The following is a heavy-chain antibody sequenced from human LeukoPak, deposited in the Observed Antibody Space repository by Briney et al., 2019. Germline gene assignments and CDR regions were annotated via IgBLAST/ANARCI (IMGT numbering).Heavy chain of an antibody. D-gene: IGHD1-26*01. J-gene: IGHJ4*02. CDR2: ISGDGHTT. V-gene: IGHV3-23*01. CDR3: AKDFVPRGGSYFPGFDY. CDR1: XFTFSNYA. Sequence: GGSLRLSCAASXFTFSNYAMSWVRQAPGKGLEGVADISGDGHTTYHADSVTGRFTISRDNSKNTLYLQMNSLRTEDTAVYYCAKDFVPRGGSYFPGFDYWGQGTLVIVSS.